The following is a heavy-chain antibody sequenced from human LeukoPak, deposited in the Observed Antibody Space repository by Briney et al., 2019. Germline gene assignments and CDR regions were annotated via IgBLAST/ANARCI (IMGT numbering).Heavy chain of an antibody. CDR1: GGSISSSNW. V-gene: IGHV4-4*02. CDR3: ARRGQWLPPSLYYFDY. J-gene: IGHJ4*02. D-gene: IGHD6-19*01. CDR2: IYHSGST. Sequence: PSGTLSLTCAVSGGSISSSNWWSWVRQPPGKGLEWIGEIYHSGSTNYNPSLKSRVTISVDTSKNQFSLNLSSVTAADTAMYYCARRGQWLPPSLYYFDYWGQGTLVTVSS.